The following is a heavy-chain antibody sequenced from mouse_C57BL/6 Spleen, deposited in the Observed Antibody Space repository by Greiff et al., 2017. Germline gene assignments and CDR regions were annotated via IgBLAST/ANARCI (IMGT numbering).Heavy chain of an antibody. CDR1: GFTFSSYT. CDR2: ISGGGGTT. J-gene: IGHJ2*01. CDR3: ARHPNYFAY. Sequence: EVQGVESGGGLVKPGGSLKLSCAASGFTFSSYTMSWVRQTPEKGLEWVATISGGGGTTYYPDSVKGRFTISRDNAKHTLYLQMSSLRSGDTALYYCARHPNYFAYWGQGTTLTVSS. V-gene: IGHV5-9*01.